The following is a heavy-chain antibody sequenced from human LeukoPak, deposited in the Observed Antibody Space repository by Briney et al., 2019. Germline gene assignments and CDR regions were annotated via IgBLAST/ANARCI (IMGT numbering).Heavy chain of an antibody. CDR2: IIPIFGTA. Sequence: SVKVSCKASGGTFSSYAISWVRQAPGQGLEWMGGIIPIFGTANYAQKFQGRVTITADESTSTAYMELSSLRSEDTAVYYCALNYGDYGGVGAFDIWGQGTMVTVSS. CDR1: GGTFSSYA. D-gene: IGHD4-17*01. CDR3: ALNYGDYGGVGAFDI. V-gene: IGHV1-69*13. J-gene: IGHJ3*02.